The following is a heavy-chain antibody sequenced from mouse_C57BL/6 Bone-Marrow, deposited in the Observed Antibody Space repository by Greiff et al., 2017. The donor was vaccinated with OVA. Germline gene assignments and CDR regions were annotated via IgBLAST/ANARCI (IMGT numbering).Heavy chain of an antibody. CDR2: IHPNSGST. J-gene: IGHJ3*01. Sequence: VQLQQPGAELVKPGASVKLSCKASGYTFTSYWMHWVKQRPGQGLEWIGMIHPNSGSTNYNEQFKSKATLTVDKSSSTTYMEPSSLASEDSAVYDCERTRDSYALAYWGQGTLVTVSA. D-gene: IGHD2-12*01. CDR3: ERTRDSYALAY. CDR1: GYTFTSYW. V-gene: IGHV1-64*01.